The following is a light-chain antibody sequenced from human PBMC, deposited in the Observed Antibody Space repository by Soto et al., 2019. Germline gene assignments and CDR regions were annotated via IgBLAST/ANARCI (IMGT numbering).Light chain of an antibody. CDR1: QSVSSNY. CDR3: QQYGRSYT. V-gene: IGKV3-20*01. J-gene: IGKJ2*01. CDR2: GAS. Sequence: EIVLTQSPGTLSLSPGERATLPCRASQSVSSNYLAWYQQKAGQAPRLLIYGASNRATGIPDRFSGSGSGTDFTLTISRLEPEDFAVYYCQQYGRSYTFGQGTKLEIK.